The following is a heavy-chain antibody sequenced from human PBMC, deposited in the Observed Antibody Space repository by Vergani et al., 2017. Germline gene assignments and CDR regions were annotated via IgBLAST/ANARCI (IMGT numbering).Heavy chain of an antibody. J-gene: IGHJ6*02. D-gene: IGHD3-10*01. CDR2: IYPGDSDT. CDR1: GYSFTSYW. Sequence: EVQLVQSGAEVKKPGESLKISCKGSGYSFTSYWIGWVRQLPGKGLEWMGIIYPGDSDTRYSPSFQGQVTISADKSISTAYLQWSSLKASDTAMYYCARRVRELWFGLQVGMDVWGQGTTVTVSS. V-gene: IGHV5-51*01. CDR3: ARRVRELWFGLQVGMDV.